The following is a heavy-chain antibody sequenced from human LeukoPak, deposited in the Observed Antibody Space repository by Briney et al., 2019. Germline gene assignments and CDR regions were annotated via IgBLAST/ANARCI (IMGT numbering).Heavy chain of an antibody. V-gene: IGHV3-23*01. Sequence: GGSLRLSCAASGFTFNTYAMSWVRQAPGKGLEWFSTISGGGVSTYYADSVRGRFTIPRDNSKNTLYLQMNSLRAEDTAVYYCAKDSTSAWFDPWGQGTLVTVSS. J-gene: IGHJ5*02. CDR3: AKDSTSAWFDP. CDR1: GFTFNTYA. CDR2: ISGGGVST.